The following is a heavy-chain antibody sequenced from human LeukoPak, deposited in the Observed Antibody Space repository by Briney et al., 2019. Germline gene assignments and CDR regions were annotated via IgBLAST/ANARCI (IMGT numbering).Heavy chain of an antibody. V-gene: IGHV4-4*07. J-gene: IGHJ4*02. CDR3: ARSYNPTFPFFDY. Sequence: PSETLSLTCTVSGGSISNYYWSWIRQPAGKGLEWIGRIYTSGSTNYNPSLKSRVTMSVDTSKNQFSLKLSSVTAADTAVYYCARSYNPTFPFFDYWGQGTLVTVSS. CDR1: GGSISNYY. CDR2: IYTSGST. D-gene: IGHD2/OR15-2a*01.